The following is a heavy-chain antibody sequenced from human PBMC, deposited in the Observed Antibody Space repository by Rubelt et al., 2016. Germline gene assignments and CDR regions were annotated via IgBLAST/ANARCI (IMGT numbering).Heavy chain of an antibody. V-gene: IGHV4-38-2*01. CDR1: GESISTGYY. J-gene: IGHJ4*02. CDR3: ARRMTGTTRAFDY. Sequence: QLQLQESGPGLVKPSETLSLTCAVSGESISTGYYWGWIRQPPGKGLEWIVSINHSESTYYNPSLQSRVTSSVDTSKNQFFLKLNSVTAADTAVYFCARRMTGTTRAFDYWGQGILVTVSS. D-gene: IGHD1-1*01. CDR2: INHSEST.